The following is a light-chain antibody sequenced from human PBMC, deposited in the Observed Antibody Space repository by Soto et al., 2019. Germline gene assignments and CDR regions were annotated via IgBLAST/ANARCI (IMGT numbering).Light chain of an antibody. V-gene: IGKV3-11*01. CDR3: QQRSKWPVT. CDR2: GVS. J-gene: IGKJ4*01. CDR1: QSVSSY. Sequence: EILMTQSPATLSLSPGERATLSCRASQSVSSYLAWYQQKPGQAPRLLIYGVSSRATGIPDRFSGSGSGTDFTLTISSLEAEDFALYYCQQRSKWPVTFGGGTKVDIK.